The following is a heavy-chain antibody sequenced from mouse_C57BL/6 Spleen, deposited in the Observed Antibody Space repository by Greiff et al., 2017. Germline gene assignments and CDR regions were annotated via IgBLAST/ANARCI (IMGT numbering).Heavy chain of an antibody. V-gene: IGHV1-62-2*01. CDR2: FYPGSGSI. CDR1: GYTFTEYA. J-gene: IGHJ2*01. D-gene: IGHD2-5*01. Sequence: VKLVESGAELVKPGASVKLSCKASGYTFTEYAIHWVKQRSGQGLEWIGWFYPGSGSIKYNEKFKDKATLTADKSSSTVYMELSRLTSEDSAVYFCARHEDRVYYSNPYFDYWGQGTTLTVSS. CDR3: ARHEDRVYYSNPYFDY.